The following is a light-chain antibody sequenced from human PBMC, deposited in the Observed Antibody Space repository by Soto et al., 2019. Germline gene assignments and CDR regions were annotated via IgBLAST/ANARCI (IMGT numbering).Light chain of an antibody. V-gene: IGKV1-5*03. CDR1: KTISSW. CDR2: KAS. CDR3: QHYNSYSEA. Sequence: DIQMTQSPSTLYGSVGDRVTITCRASKTISSWLAWYQQKPGKAPKLLIYKASTLKSGVPSRFSGSGSGTEFTLTISSLQPDDFATYYCQHYNSYSEAFGQGTKVELK. J-gene: IGKJ1*01.